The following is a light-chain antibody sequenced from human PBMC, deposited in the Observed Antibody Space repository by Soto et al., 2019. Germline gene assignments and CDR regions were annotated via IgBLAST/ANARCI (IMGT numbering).Light chain of an antibody. CDR2: DAF. Sequence: EVVMTQSPGTLSVSPGERVTLSCRASQSVNNNLVWYQQRPGQAPRLLIYDAFTRTTGIPARFSGSGSGTEFTLTISSLQSEDFVIYYCQQYYNWPWTFGQGTKVEIK. V-gene: IGKV3-15*01. CDR3: QQYYNWPWT. CDR1: QSVNNN. J-gene: IGKJ1*01.